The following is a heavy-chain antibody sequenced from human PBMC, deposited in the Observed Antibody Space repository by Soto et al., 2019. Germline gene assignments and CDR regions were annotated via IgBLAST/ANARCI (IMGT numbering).Heavy chain of an antibody. Sequence: PSETLSLTCTVSGGSISSSSYYLGWIRQPPGKGLEWIGSIYYSGSTYYNPSLKSRVTISVDTSKNQFSLKLSSVTAADTAVYYCARHWASSSWYITNYYYYGMDVWGQGTTVTVS. J-gene: IGHJ6*02. CDR2: IYYSGST. D-gene: IGHD6-13*01. CDR1: GGSISSSSYY. V-gene: IGHV4-39*01. CDR3: ARHWASSSWYITNYYYYGMDV.